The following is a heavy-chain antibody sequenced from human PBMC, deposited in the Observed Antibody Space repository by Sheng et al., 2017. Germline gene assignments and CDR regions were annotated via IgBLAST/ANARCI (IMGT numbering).Heavy chain of an antibody. V-gene: IGHV3-33*01. CDR3: ARAQTRDFWSGYRGVRTLYY. J-gene: IGHJ4*02. Sequence: QVQLVESGGGVVQPGRSLRLSCAASGFTFSSYGMHWVRQAPGKGLEWVAVIWYDGSNKYYADSVKGRFTISRDNSKNTLYLQMNSLRAEDTAVYYCARAQTRDFWSGYRGVRTLYYWGREPWSPSP. D-gene: IGHD3-3*01. CDR1: GFTFSSYG. CDR2: IWYDGSNK.